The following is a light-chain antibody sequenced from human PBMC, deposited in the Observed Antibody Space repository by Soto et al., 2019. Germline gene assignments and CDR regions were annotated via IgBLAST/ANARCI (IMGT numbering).Light chain of an antibody. CDR2: GAS. V-gene: IGKV3-20*01. CDR3: QHYGSPPRT. CDR1: QSITSGY. Sequence: EIVLTQSPGTLSLSPGERATLSCTASQSITSGYLAWYQQKPGQAPRLLILGASSRATGIPDRFSASGSGTDLTLSISRLEPEDLAVYCCQHYGSPPRTFGQGTRGESK. J-gene: IGKJ1*01.